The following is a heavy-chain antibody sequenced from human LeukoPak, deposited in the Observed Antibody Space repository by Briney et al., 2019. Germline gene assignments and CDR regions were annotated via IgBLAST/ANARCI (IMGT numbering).Heavy chain of an antibody. CDR3: ARESFWSGFQEYGMDV. D-gene: IGHD3-3*01. Sequence: GGSLRLSCAASGFTFSSYSMNWVRQAPGKGLEWVSYISSSSTIYYADSVKGRFTISRDNAKNSLYLQMNSLRAEDTAVYYCARESFWSGFQEYGMDVWGQGTTVTVSS. V-gene: IGHV3-48*01. CDR2: ISSSSTI. J-gene: IGHJ6*02. CDR1: GFTFSSYS.